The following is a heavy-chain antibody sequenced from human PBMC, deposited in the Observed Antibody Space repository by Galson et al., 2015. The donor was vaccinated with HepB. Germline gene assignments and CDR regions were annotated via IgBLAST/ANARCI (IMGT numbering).Heavy chain of an antibody. J-gene: IGHJ4*02. V-gene: IGHV4-34*01. D-gene: IGHD4-17*01. CDR1: GGSFSDYY. CDR3: ARGGITVTMLRY. CDR2: INQSGST. Sequence: SETLSLTCAVYGGSFSDYYWSWIRQPPGEGLEWIGEINQSGSTKYNPSLKSRVTISEDTSKNQFSLKLSSVTAADTAVYYCARGGITVTMLRYWGQGTLVTVSS.